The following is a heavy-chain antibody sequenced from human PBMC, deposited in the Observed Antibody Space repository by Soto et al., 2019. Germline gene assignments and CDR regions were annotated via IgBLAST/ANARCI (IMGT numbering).Heavy chain of an antibody. Sequence: PGGSLRLSCAASGFTVGSHAMSWVRRAPGKGLEWVSSISGSGDGTYYGDSVKGRFTISRDSSSSTLYLQMDNLRGEDTAVYFCTRSRRSILMVYGFGGMDVWGQGTTVTVSS. CDR2: ISGSGDGT. CDR1: GFTVGSHA. V-gene: IGHV3-23*01. J-gene: IGHJ6*02. D-gene: IGHD2-8*01. CDR3: TRSRRSILMVYGFGGMDV.